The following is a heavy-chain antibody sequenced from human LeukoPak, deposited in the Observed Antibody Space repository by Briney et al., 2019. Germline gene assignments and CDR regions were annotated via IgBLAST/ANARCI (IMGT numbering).Heavy chain of an antibody. V-gene: IGHV4-34*01. Sequence: SETLSLTCAVYGGSFSGYYWSWIRQPPGEGLEWIGEINHSGSTNYNPSLKSRVTISVDTSKNQFSLKLSSVTAADTAVYYCASRLLWFGEHFRWFDYWGQGTLVTVSS. D-gene: IGHD3-10*01. J-gene: IGHJ4*02. CDR2: INHSGST. CDR1: GGSFSGYY. CDR3: ASRLLWFGEHFRWFDY.